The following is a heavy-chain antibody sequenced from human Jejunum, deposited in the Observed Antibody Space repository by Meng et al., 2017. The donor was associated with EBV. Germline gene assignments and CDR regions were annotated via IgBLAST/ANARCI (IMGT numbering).Heavy chain of an antibody. Sequence: QVQLMQSGGGLVRPVGSLRLSCAVSGFSLRDHHMTWIRQAPGKGLEWISYISHTGTETKYADSLKGRFTISKDNAKNSLYLEMNTLGTDDTAVYYCARGHLGLDYWGQGILVTVSS. CDR3: ARGHLGLDY. J-gene: IGHJ4*02. D-gene: IGHD3-3*02. CDR1: GFSLRDHH. V-gene: IGHV3-11*05. CDR2: ISHTGTET.